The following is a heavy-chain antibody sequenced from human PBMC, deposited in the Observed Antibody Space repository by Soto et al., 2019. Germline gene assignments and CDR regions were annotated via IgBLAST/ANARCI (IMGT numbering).Heavy chain of an antibody. CDR2: IFYSGST. J-gene: IGHJ6*02. D-gene: IGHD5-18*01. V-gene: IGHV4-39*01. CDR1: GGSISSSSYY. Sequence: SETLSLTCTVCGGSISSSSYYWGWIRQPPGKGLEWIGSIFYSGSTYYNPSLKSRVTISVDTSKNQFSLKLSSVTAADTAVYYCACIFSGGYGYGFYYYGMDVWGQGTTVTVSS. CDR3: ACIFSGGYGYGFYYYGMDV.